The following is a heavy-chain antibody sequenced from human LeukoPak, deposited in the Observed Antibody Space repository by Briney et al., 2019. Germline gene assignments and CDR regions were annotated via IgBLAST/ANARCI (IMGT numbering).Heavy chain of an antibody. CDR2: IYYSGST. V-gene: IGHV4-61*01. J-gene: IGHJ4*02. Sequence: SETLSLTCTVSGGSVSSGNYFWSWIRQPPGQGLEWIGYIYYSGSTKYNPSLKSRVTISVDTSKNQFSLRLSSVTAADTAVYYCANLRSYCTNGVCQYYFDYWGQGTLVTVSS. CDR3: ANLRSYCTNGVCQYYFDY. CDR1: GGSVSSGNYF. D-gene: IGHD2-8*01.